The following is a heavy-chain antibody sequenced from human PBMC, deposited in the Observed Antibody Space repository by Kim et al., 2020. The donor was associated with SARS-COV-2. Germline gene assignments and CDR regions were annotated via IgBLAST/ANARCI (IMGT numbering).Heavy chain of an antibody. J-gene: IGHJ4*02. CDR1: GGSFSGYY. D-gene: IGHD3-22*01. CDR2: INHSGST. CDR3: ARGLGGTMIVVDLRPFDY. Sequence: SETLSLTCAVYGGSFSGYYWSWIRQPPGKGLEWIGEINHSGSTNYNPSLKSRVTISVDTSKNQFSLKLSSVTAADTAVYYCARGLGGTMIVVDLRPFDYWGQGTLVTVSS. V-gene: IGHV4-34*01.